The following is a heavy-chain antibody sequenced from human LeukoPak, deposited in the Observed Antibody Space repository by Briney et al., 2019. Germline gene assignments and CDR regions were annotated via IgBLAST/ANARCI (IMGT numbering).Heavy chain of an antibody. CDR1: GGSISSYY. Sequence: PSETLSLTCTVSGGSISSYYWGWIRQPPGKGLEWIGSIYYSGSTYYNPSLKSRVTISVDTSKNQFSLKLSSVTAADTAVYYCARYYYGSGSYDCWGQGTLVTVSS. V-gene: IGHV4-39*01. J-gene: IGHJ4*02. CDR3: ARYYYGSGSYDC. CDR2: IYYSGST. D-gene: IGHD3-10*01.